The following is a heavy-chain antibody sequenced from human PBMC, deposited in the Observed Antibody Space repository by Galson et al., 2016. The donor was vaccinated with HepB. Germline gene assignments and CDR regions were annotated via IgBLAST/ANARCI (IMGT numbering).Heavy chain of an antibody. CDR1: GFVFSNYN. J-gene: IGHJ5*02. V-gene: IGHV3-21*01. D-gene: IGHD2-15*01. Sequence: SLRLSCAASGFVFSNYNMDWVRQAPGKGLEWVSSIRRGNTDIYYADSVKGRFTTSRDNAKNSLYLQMSRLRVEDTAVYYCVREGGYVYGWFDHWGQGTLVTVSS. CDR3: VREGGYVYGWFDH. CDR2: IRRGNTDI.